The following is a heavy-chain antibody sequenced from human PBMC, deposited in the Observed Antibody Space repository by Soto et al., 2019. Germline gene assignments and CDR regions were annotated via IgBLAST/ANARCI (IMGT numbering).Heavy chain of an antibody. Sequence: GGSLRLSCAASGFTVSSNYMSWVRQAPGKGLEWVSVIYSGGSTYYADSVKGRFTISRDNSKNTLYLQMNSLRAEDTAVYYCAKDPTSYDSSAQFDAWGQGTLVTVS. CDR3: AKDPTSYDSSAQFDA. V-gene: IGHV3-53*01. J-gene: IGHJ5*02. CDR1: GFTVSSNY. D-gene: IGHD3-22*01. CDR2: IYSGGST.